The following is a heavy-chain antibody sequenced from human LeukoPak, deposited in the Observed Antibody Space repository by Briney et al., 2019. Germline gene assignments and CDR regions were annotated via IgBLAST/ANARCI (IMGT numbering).Heavy chain of an antibody. J-gene: IGHJ5*01. CDR1: GFTFSSYA. Sequence: AGGSLRLSCAASGFTFSSYAMHWVRQAPGKGLEWVSGISRNSRSIGYADSVKGRFTISRDNAKNFLYLQMNSLRAEDTALYYCTRDGVYGFGELLGTGWFDSWGQGALVTVSS. CDR3: TRDGVYGFGELLGTGWFDS. CDR2: ISRNSRSI. D-gene: IGHD3-10*01. V-gene: IGHV3-9*01.